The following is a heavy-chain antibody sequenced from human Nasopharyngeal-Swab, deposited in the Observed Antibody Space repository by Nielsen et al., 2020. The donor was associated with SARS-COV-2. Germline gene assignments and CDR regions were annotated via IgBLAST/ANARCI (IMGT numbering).Heavy chain of an antibody. D-gene: IGHD4-23*01. Sequence: GESLKISCAASGFTFSGSAMHWVRQASGKGLEWVGRIRSKANSYATAYAASVKGRFTISRDDSKNTAYLQMNSLKTEDTAVYYCTRPLGATVVTALTGYYYYMDVGGKGTTVTVSS. CDR3: TRPLGATVVTALTGYYYYMDV. CDR2: IRSKANSYAT. CDR1: GFTFSGSA. V-gene: IGHV3-73*01. J-gene: IGHJ6*03.